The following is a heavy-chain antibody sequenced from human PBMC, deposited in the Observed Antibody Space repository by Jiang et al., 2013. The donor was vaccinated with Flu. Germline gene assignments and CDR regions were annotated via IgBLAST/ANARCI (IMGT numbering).Heavy chain of an antibody. CDR2: IDPSDSYT. CDR3: ARLLRTGIRANRSTTYYYFGMDV. D-gene: IGHD2-2*01. V-gene: IGHV5-10-1*01. Sequence: GAEVKKPGESLNISCKGSGYIFTNYWIGWVRQMPGKGLEWMGRIDPSDSYTNYSPSFQGHVTMSSDKSISTAYLQWSSLKASDTAMYYCARLLRTGIRANRSTTYYYFGMDVWGQGTTVTVSS. CDR1: GYIFTNYW. J-gene: IGHJ6*02.